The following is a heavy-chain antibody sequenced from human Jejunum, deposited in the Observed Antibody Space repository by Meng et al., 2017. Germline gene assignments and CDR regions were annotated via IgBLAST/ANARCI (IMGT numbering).Heavy chain of an antibody. CDR3: ARGPNDFYFDS. CDR1: GDSFTDYY. J-gene: IGHJ4*02. V-gene: IGHV4-34*01. CDR2: IHHSGST. Sequence: QLQLLQRGAGLLKPSETLSLTCTVYGDSFTDYYWNWIRQPPGKGLEWIGEIHHSGSTNYNPSLESRVTISRDTSKKQFSLRLSSVTAADTAVYYCARGPNDFYFDSWGQGTLVTVSS. D-gene: IGHD2-21*02.